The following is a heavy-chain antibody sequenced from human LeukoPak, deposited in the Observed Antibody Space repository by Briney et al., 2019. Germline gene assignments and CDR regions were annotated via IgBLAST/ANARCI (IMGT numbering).Heavy chain of an antibody. CDR1: GLTFNNAW. V-gene: IGHV3-15*01. J-gene: IGHJ4*02. CDR2: IKSKTEGGTT. D-gene: IGHD6-19*01. Sequence: PGGSLRLSCAASGLTFNNAWMSWVRQAPGKGLEWVGRIKSKTEGGTTLYAAPVKGRFTISTDDSKNTMYLEMNSLKTEDTAVYYCTTYTAEAGRHYFDQWGQGTLVTVSS. CDR3: TTYTAEAGRHYFDQ.